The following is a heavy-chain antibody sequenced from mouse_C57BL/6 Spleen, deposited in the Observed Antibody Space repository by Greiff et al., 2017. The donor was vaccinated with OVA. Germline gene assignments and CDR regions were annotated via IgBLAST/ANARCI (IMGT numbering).Heavy chain of an antibody. Sequence: QVQLQQSGPELVKPGASVKISCKASGYAFSSSWMNWVKQRPGKGLEWIGRIYPGDGDTNYNGKFKGKATLTADKSSSTAYMQLSSLTSEDSAVYYCARKDYYGSSYDYYAMDYWGQGTSVTVSS. CDR3: ARKDYYGSSYDYYAMDY. CDR1: GYAFSSSW. D-gene: IGHD1-1*01. V-gene: IGHV1-82*01. J-gene: IGHJ4*01. CDR2: IYPGDGDT.